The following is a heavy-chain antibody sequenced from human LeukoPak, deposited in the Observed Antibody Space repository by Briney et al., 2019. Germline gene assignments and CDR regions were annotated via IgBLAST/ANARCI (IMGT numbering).Heavy chain of an antibody. V-gene: IGHV3-48*03. CDR2: ISSSGSTI. D-gene: IGHD3-10*01. Sequence: GGSLRLSCAASGFTFSSYEMNWVRQAPGKGLEWVSYISSSGSTIYYADSMKGRFTISRDNAKNSLYLQMNSLRAEDTAVYYCARDREYYYGSGSLDYWGQGTLVTVSS. J-gene: IGHJ4*02. CDR1: GFTFSSYE. CDR3: ARDREYYYGSGSLDY.